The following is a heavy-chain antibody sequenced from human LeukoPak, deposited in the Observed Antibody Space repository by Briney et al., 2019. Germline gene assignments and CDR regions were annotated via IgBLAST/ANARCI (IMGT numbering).Heavy chain of an antibody. CDR1: GGSISSYY. D-gene: IGHD2-15*01. V-gene: IGHV4-59*01. CDR3: AREGYCSGGSCYGCYYMDV. CDR2: IYYSGST. Sequence: PSETLSLTCTVSGGSISSYYWSWIRQPPGKGLEWIGYIYYSGSTNYNPSLKSRVTISVDTSKNKFSLKLSSVTAADTAVYYCAREGYCSGGSCYGCYYMDVWGKGTTVTISS. J-gene: IGHJ6*03.